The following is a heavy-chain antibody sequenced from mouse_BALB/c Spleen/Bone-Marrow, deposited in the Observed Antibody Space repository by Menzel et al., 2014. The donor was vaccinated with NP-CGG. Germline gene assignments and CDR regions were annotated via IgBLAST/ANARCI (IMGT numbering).Heavy chain of an antibody. CDR2: INPSNGGT. V-gene: IGHV1S81*02. J-gene: IGHJ4*01. CDR3: SRGRRDALDN. CDR1: GYTFTSYY. Sequence: QVQLQQSGAELVKPGASVKLSCKASGYTFTSYYMYWVKQRPGQGLEWFGEINPSNGGTNFNEKFKNKATLTVDKSSSTAYVQLSSLTSEDSAVYYCSRGRRDALDNWGQGTSVTVSS.